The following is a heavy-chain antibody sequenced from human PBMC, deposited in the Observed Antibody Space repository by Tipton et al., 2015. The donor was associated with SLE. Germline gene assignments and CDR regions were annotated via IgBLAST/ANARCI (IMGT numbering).Heavy chain of an antibody. J-gene: IGHJ4*02. CDR3: ARDIAGDLGSYFDY. CDR2: IKQDGTKT. D-gene: IGHD7-27*01. V-gene: IGHV3-7*01. CDR1: GFTFSYFC. Sequence: GSLRLSCAASGFTFSYFCMSWVRQPPGKGLEWVATIKQDGTKTYYVDSVKGRFTVSRDNAKNSLFLQMNSLRAEDTAVYFCARDIAGDLGSYFDYWGQGTLVTVSS.